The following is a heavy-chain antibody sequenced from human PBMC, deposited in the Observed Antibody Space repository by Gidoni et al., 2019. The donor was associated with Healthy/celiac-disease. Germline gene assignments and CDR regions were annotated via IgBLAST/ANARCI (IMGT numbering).Heavy chain of an antibody. CDR2: ISWNSGSI. CDR1: GFTFDDYA. Sequence: EVQLVESGGGLVQPGRSLRLSCAASGFTFDDYAMHWFRQAPGKGLEWVSGISWNSGSIGYADSVKGRFTISRDNAKNSLYLQMNSLRAEDTALYYCAKSEEYYGSGRHYYYYYGMDVWGQGTTVTVSS. CDR3: AKSEEYYGSGRHYYYYYGMDV. V-gene: IGHV3-9*01. J-gene: IGHJ6*02. D-gene: IGHD3-10*01.